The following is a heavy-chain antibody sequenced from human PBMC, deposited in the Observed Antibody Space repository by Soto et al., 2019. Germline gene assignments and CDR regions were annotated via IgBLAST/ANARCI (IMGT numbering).Heavy chain of an antibody. CDR3: ARVGDAGYSSSGGDDY. D-gene: IGHD6-13*01. Sequence: QVQLVQSGAEVKKPGSSVKVSCKASGGTFSSYAISWVRQAPGQGLEWMGGIIPIFGTANYAQKFQGRVTITADESTSTAYMELSSLRSEDTAVYYCARVGDAGYSSSGGDDYWGQGTLVTLSS. J-gene: IGHJ4*02. V-gene: IGHV1-69*01. CDR1: GGTFSSYA. CDR2: IIPIFGTA.